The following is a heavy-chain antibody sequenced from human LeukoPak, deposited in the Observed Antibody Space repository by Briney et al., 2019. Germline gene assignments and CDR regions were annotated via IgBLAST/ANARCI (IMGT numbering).Heavy chain of an antibody. Sequence: SETLSLTCTVSGGSISSYYWSWIRQPPGKGLEWIGYIYYSGSTNYNPSLKSRVTISVDTSKNQFSLKLSSVTAADTAVYYCARDALLWFGELTDFDYWGQGTLVTVSS. CDR3: ARDALLWFGELTDFDY. V-gene: IGHV4-59*12. J-gene: IGHJ4*02. CDR1: GGSISSYY. D-gene: IGHD3-10*01. CDR2: IYYSGST.